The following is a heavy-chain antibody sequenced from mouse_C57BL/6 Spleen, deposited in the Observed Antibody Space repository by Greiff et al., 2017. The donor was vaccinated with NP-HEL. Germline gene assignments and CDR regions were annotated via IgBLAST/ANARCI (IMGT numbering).Heavy chain of an antibody. D-gene: IGHD1-1*01. CDR1: GYTFTSYW. CDR2: IHPNSGST. CDR3: ARGIYYYGNRYFDV. J-gene: IGHJ1*03. V-gene: IGHV1-64*01. Sequence: QVQLKESGAELVKPGASVKLSCKASGYTFTSYWMHWVKQRPGQGLEWIGMIHPNSGSTNYNEKFKSKATLTVDKSSSTAYMQLSSLTSEDSAVYYCARGIYYYGNRYFDVWGTGTTVTVSS.